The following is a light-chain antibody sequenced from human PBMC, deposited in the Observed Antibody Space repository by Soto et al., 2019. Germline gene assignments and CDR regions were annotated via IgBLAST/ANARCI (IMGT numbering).Light chain of an antibody. CDR2: GAS. J-gene: IGKJ1*01. Sequence: EIVLTQSPGTLSLSPGERATLSCRASQSVAGSYLAWYQQKPGQAPRLLILGASSRATGIPDRFSGSGSGNNLALSICVLEREDFAVYYCQQYGGSPTTFGQGTKVDIK. CDR3: QQYGGSPTT. V-gene: IGKV3-20*01. CDR1: QSVAGSY.